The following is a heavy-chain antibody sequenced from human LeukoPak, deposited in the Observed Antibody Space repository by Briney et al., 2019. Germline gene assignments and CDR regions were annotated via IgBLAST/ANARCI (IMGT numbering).Heavy chain of an antibody. Sequence: SETLSLTCTVSGGSISSSSYYWGWIRRPPGKGLEWIGSIYYSGSTYYNPSLKSRVTISVDTSKNQFSLKLSSVTAADTAVYYCARGIVGATRIDYWGQGTLVTVSS. D-gene: IGHD1-26*01. CDR3: ARGIVGATRIDY. CDR2: IYYSGST. J-gene: IGHJ4*02. CDR1: GGSISSSSYY. V-gene: IGHV4-39*01.